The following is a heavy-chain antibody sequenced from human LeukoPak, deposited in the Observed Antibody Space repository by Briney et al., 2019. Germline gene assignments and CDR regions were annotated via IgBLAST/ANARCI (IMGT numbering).Heavy chain of an antibody. D-gene: IGHD6-13*01. V-gene: IGHV3-30*03. CDR2: ISYGGSNK. Sequence: GGSLRLSCAASGFTVSSNYISWVRQAPGKGLEWVAVISYGGSNKYYADSVKGRFTISRDNSKNTLYLQMNSLRAEDTAVYYCATPIAAAVIDYWGQGTLVTVSS. J-gene: IGHJ4*02. CDR3: ATPIAAAVIDY. CDR1: GFTVSSNY.